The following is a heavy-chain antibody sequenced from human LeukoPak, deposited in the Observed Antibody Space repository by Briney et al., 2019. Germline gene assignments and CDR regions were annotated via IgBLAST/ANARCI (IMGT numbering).Heavy chain of an antibody. CDR2: IVSNGGNT. Sequence: GGSLRLSCAASGLTFSSHAMHWVRQAPGKGLEYVSAIVSNGGNTYYADSVRGRFTISRDNSKDTVYLQMGSLRPEDTAVYYCARGGHYAATDIWGQRALVTVSS. V-gene: IGHV3-64*02. D-gene: IGHD3-16*01. CDR3: ARGGHYAATDI. CDR1: GLTFSSHA. J-gene: IGHJ4*02.